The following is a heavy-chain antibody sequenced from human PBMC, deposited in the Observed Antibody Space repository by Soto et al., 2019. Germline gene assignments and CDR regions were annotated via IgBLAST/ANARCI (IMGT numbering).Heavy chain of an antibody. CDR1: GFTFSSYA. CDR2: ISGSGGST. J-gene: IGHJ4*02. Sequence: EVQLLESGGGLVQPGGSLRLSCAASGFTFSSYAMSWVRQAPGKGLEWVSAISGSGGSTYYADSVKGRFTISRDNSTNPLHLQMNSLRAEDTAVYYCAYSSTRFDYWGQGTMVTVSS. V-gene: IGHV3-23*01. D-gene: IGHD6-13*01. CDR3: AYSSTRFDY.